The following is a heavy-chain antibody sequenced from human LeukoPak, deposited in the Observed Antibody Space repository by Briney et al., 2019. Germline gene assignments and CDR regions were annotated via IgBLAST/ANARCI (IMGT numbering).Heavy chain of an antibody. J-gene: IGHJ5*02. CDR2: INHSGST. Sequence: AETLSLTCAVYGGSFSGYYWSWIRQPPGKGLEWIGEINHSGSTNYNPSLKSRVTISVDTSKNQFSLKLSSVTAADSAVYYCARGRDWFDPWGQGTLVTVSS. CDR1: GGSFSGYY. CDR3: ARGRDWFDP. V-gene: IGHV4-34*01.